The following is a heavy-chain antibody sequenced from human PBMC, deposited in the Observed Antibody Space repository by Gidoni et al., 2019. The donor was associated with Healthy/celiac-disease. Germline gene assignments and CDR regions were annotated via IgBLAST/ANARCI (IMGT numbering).Heavy chain of an antibody. CDR2: INHSGST. CDR3: ARVWVEQWLVRIRSLRSYFDY. J-gene: IGHJ4*02. V-gene: IGHV4-34*01. CDR1: GGSFSGYY. Sequence: QVQLQQWGAGLLKPSETLSLTCAVYGGSFSGYYWSWIRQPPGKGLEWIGEINHSGSTNYNPSLKSRVTISVDTSKNQFSLKLSSVTAADTAVYYCARVWVEQWLVRIRSLRSYFDYWGQGTLVTVSS. D-gene: IGHD6-19*01.